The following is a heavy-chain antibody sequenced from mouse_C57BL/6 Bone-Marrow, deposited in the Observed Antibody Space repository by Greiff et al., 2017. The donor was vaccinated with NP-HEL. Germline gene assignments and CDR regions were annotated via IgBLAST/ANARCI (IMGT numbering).Heavy chain of an antibody. D-gene: IGHD2-1*01. CDR2: IHPNSGST. Sequence: VQLQQPGAELVKPGASVKLSCKASGYSFTSYWMHWVKQRPGQGLEWIGMIHPNSGSTNYNEKFKSKATLTVDKSSSTAYMQLSSLTSEDSAVYYCASIYYGNLFAYWGQGTLVTVSA. J-gene: IGHJ3*01. CDR1: GYSFTSYW. CDR3: ASIYYGNLFAY. V-gene: IGHV1-64*01.